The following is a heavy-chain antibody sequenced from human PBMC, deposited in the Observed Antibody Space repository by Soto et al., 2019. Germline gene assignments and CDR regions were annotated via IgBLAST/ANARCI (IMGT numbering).Heavy chain of an antibody. V-gene: IGHV3-33*01. CDR3: ARDFGATTHYSYYYGMDV. Sequence: QVQLVESGGGVVQPGRSLRLSCAASGFTFSSYGMHWVRQAPGKGLEWVAVIWYDGSNKYYADSVKGRFTISRDNSKNTLYMQMNSLRAEDTAVYYCARDFGATTHYSYYYGMDVWGQGTTVTVSS. CDR1: GFTFSSYG. CDR2: IWYDGSNK. D-gene: IGHD5-12*01. J-gene: IGHJ6*02.